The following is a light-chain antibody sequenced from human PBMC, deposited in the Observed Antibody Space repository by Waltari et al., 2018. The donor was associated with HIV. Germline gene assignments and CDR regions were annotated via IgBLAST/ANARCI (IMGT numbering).Light chain of an antibody. CDR3: AAWDHGLTGPNWV. CDR2: RSD. Sequence: QSVLTQPPSTSGTPGQGVTISCSGSSSNIGRHYVYWYRHLPGTTPKLLIYRSDPRPSGVPDRFSASKSGTSASLAISGLQSEDEAVYYCAAWDHGLTGPNWVFGGGTRLTVL. CDR1: SSNIGRHY. J-gene: IGLJ3*02. V-gene: IGLV1-47*01.